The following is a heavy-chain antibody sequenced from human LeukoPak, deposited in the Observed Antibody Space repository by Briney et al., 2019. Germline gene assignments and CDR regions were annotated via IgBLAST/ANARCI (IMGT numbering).Heavy chain of an antibody. Sequence: ASVKVSCKASGYTFTSYGISWVRLAPGQGLEWMGWISAYNGNTNYAQKLQGRVTMTTDTSTSTAYMELRSLRSDDTAVYYCARDSSLTNAFDIWGQGTMVTVSS. CDR2: ISAYNGNT. CDR1: GYTFTSYG. CDR3: ARDSSLTNAFDI. J-gene: IGHJ3*02. D-gene: IGHD6-13*01. V-gene: IGHV1-18*01.